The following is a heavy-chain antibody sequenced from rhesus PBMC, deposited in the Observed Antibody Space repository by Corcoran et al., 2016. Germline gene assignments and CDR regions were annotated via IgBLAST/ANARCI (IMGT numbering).Heavy chain of an antibody. J-gene: IGHJ3*01. V-gene: IGHV5-2*01. Sequence: EVQLVQSGAEVNRPGESLKISCKTSGYSFTNYWISWVRQMPGKGLEWMGAIDPSDSDSKYTPSLQGQVTIPAATSITTAYLPWSSLKASYTATYYCARGWGTVTVFDFWGQGLRVTVSS. CDR2: IDPSDSDS. CDR1: GYSFTNYW. CDR3: ARGWGTVTVFDF. D-gene: IGHD4-23*01.